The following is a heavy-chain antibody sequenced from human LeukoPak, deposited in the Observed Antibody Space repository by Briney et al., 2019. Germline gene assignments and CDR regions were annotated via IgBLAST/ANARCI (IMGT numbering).Heavy chain of an antibody. V-gene: IGHV3-74*01. CDR3: ARESGIAAALDL. CDR1: GFTFSSFW. Sequence: GGSLRLSCAASGFTFSSFWMHWVRRAPGKGLVWVSRINTDGSSTSYADSVKGRFTISRDNAKNTLYLQMNSLRAEDTAVYYCARESGIAAALDLWGQGTLVTVSS. CDR2: INTDGSST. D-gene: IGHD6-13*01. J-gene: IGHJ5*02.